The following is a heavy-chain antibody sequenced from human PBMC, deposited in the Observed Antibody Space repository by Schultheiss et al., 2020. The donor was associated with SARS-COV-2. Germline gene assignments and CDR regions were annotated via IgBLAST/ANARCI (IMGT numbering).Heavy chain of an antibody. CDR1: GGSISSGGYY. CDR2: IYYSGST. CDR3: ARDSRRFFDY. J-gene: IGHJ4*02. D-gene: IGHD2-2*01. Sequence: SETLSLTCTVSGGSISSGGYYWSWIRQHPGKGLEWIGSIYYSGSTYYNPSLKSRVTISVDTSKNQFSLKLNSVTPEDTAVYYCARDSRRFFDYWGQGTLVTVSS. V-gene: IGHV4-39*02.